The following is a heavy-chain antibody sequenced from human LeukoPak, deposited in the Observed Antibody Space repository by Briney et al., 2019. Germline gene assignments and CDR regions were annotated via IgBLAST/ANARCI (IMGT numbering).Heavy chain of an antibody. D-gene: IGHD5-24*01. Sequence: SVKVSCTASGGTFSSYAISCVRQATGQGLEWMGRIIPIFGTANYAQKFQGRVTIITDESTSTAYMEPSSLRSEDTAVYYCAREYVEMATIPTFDNWGQGTMVTVSS. CDR2: IIPIFGTA. J-gene: IGHJ3*02. CDR1: GGTFSSYA. V-gene: IGHV1-69*05. CDR3: AREYVEMATIPTFDN.